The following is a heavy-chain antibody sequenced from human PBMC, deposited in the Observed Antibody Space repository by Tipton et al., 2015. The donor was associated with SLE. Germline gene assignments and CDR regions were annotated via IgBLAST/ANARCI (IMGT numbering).Heavy chain of an antibody. D-gene: IGHD5-18*01. V-gene: IGHV1-18*01. Sequence: QLVQSGVEVKKPGASVRVSCKASGYTFTTYGISWVRQAPGQGLEWMGWISTYNGNTNYAQKLQGRVTMTSDTSTSTAYMELRSLRSDDTAIYYCARVRVDTAMGGFDFWGQGTLVTVSS. CDR1: GYTFTTYG. CDR3: ARVRVDTAMGGFDF. CDR2: ISTYNGNT. J-gene: IGHJ4*02.